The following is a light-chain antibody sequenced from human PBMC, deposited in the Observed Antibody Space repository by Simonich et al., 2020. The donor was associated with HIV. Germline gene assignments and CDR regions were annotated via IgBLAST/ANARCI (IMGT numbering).Light chain of an antibody. V-gene: IGKV1-5*01. CDR3: QQYNSYPIFT. CDR2: AAS. Sequence: DIQMTQYPSILSASVGDRVTITCRTSQSISSWLAWYQQKQGKAPKLLIYAASTLQSGVPSRFSGSGSGTDFTLTISCLQSEDFATYYCQQYNSYPIFTFGPGTKVDIK. CDR1: QSISSW. J-gene: IGKJ3*01.